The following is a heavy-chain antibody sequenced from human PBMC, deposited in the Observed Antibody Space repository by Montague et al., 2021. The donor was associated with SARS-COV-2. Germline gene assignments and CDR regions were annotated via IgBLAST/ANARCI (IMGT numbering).Heavy chain of an antibody. CDR3: ARGPRITMIVVVITDIWFDP. CDR1: GGSVSDYY. J-gene: IGHJ5*02. V-gene: IGHV4-34*01. CDR2: INHSGST. Sequence: SETLSLTCAVYGGSVSDYYWSWIRQPPGKGLEWTGEINHSGSTNXNPSLKSRVTTSVDTSKNQFSLKLTSVTAADTAVYYCARGPRITMIVVVITDIWFDPWGQGTLVTVSS. D-gene: IGHD3-22*01.